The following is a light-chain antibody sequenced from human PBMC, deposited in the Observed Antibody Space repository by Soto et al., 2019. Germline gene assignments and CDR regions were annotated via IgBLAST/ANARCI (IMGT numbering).Light chain of an antibody. V-gene: IGKV4-1*01. CDR3: QQYYSAPWT. CDR1: QSVLYSSNNMNY. J-gene: IGKJ1*01. Sequence: DIVMTQSPHALAVSLGERATINCKSSQSVLYSSNNMNYLAWFQQKPGQPPKLLIYWASTRESGVPDRFSGSGSGTDFTLTISSLQTEDVAVYYCQQYYSAPWTFGQGTQVEIK. CDR2: WAS.